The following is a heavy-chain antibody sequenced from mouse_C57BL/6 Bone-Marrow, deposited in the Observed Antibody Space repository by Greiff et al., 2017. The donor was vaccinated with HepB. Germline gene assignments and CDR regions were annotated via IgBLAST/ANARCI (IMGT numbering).Heavy chain of an antibody. CDR1: GYTFTNYW. CDR2: IYPGGGYT. V-gene: IGHV1-63*01. J-gene: IGHJ3*01. Sequence: VHLVESGAELVRPGTSVKMSCKASGYTFTNYWIGWAKQRPGHGLEWIGDIYPGGGYTNYNEKFRGKATLTADKSSSTAYMQFSSLTSEDSAIYYCARRMGLLRAWFAYWGQGTLVTVSA. CDR3: ARRMGLLRAWFAY. D-gene: IGHD2-3*01.